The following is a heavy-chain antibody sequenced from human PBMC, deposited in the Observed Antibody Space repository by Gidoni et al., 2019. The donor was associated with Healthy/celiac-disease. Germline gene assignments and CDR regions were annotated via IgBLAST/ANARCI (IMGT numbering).Heavy chain of an antibody. V-gene: IGHV3-15*01. CDR1: GFTFSNAW. Sequence: EVQLVESGGGLVKPGGSLRLSCAASGFTFSNAWMSWVRQAPGKGLEWVGRIKSKTEGGTTDYAAPVKGRFTISRDDSKNTLYLQMNSLKTEDTAVYYCTTEDYWGQGTLVTVSS. J-gene: IGHJ4*02. CDR3: TTEDY. CDR2: IKSKTEGGTT.